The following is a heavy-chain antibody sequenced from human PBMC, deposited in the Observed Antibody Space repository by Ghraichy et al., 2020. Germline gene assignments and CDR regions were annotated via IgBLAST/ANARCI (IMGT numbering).Heavy chain of an antibody. Sequence: SETLSLTCTVFGGSISSSSYYWGWIRQPPGKGLEWIGSIYYSGSTYYNPSLKSRVTISVDTSKNQFSLKLSSVTAADTAVYYCARQVCNSGYDYNYYYYMDVWGKGTTVTVSS. CDR1: GGSISSSSYY. V-gene: IGHV4-39*01. D-gene: IGHD5-12*01. CDR2: IYYSGST. CDR3: ARQVCNSGYDYNYYYYMDV. J-gene: IGHJ6*03.